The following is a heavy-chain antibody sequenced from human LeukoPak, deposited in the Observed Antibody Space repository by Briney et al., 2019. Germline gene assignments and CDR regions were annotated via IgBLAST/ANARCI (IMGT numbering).Heavy chain of an antibody. V-gene: IGHV3-23*01. CDR3: ANSKGEIVAAPSDY. D-gene: IGHD5-12*01. CDR2: ISGSDRNS. Sequence: PGGSLRLSCAASGFTFSNYAFNWVRQAPGKGLEWVSTISGSDRNSYYADSVKGRFTISRDNSKNTSYLQMNSLRAEDTAIYYCANSKGEIVAAPSDYWGQGTLVTVSS. CDR1: GFTFSNYA. J-gene: IGHJ4*02.